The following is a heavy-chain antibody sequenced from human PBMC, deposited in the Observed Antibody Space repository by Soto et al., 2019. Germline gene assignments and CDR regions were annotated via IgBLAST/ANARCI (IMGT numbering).Heavy chain of an antibody. CDR2: VSDDGRKT. CDR3: AKDIRQGASGATVYGMDV. Sequence: GGSLRLSCEASGFKFSDNGMHWVRQAPGKGLEWVALVSDDGRKTFYADSVKGRFSIYKDNIKSTVYLHMSSLSPDDTAVYYCAKDIRQGASGATVYGMDVWGEGATVTVSS. CDR1: GFKFSDNG. V-gene: IGHV3-30*18. J-gene: IGHJ6*04. D-gene: IGHD7-27*01.